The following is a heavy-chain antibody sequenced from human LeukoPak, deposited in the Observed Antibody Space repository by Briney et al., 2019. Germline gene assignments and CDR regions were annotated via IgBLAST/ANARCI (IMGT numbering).Heavy chain of an antibody. D-gene: IGHD5-12*01. J-gene: IGHJ4*02. Sequence: GGSLRLSCAASGFTFSEYYMSWIRQAPGKGLEWVSYISGSSSYTNYADSVKGRFTISRDNAKSSLYLQMNSLRAEDTAVYFCARDDADLVAHWWGQGTLVTVSS. CDR2: ISGSSSYT. V-gene: IGHV3-11*05. CDR1: GFTFSEYY. CDR3: ARDDADLVAHW.